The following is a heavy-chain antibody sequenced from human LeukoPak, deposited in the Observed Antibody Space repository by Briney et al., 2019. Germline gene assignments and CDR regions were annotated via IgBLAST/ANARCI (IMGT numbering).Heavy chain of an antibody. CDR3: ARSLVVLPYFDY. D-gene: IGHD3-22*01. CDR1: GGSISSGGYY. J-gene: IGHJ4*02. V-gene: IGHV4-31*03. CDR2: IYYSGST. Sequence: SQTLSLTCTVSGGSISSGGYYWSWIRQHPGKGLEWIGYIYYSGSTYYNPSLKSRVTISVDTSKNQFSLKLSSVTAADTAVYYCARSLVVLPYFDYWGQGTLVTVSS.